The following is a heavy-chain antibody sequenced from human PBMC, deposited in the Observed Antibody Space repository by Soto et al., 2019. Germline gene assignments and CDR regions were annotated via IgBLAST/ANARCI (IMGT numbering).Heavy chain of an antibody. D-gene: IGHD3-3*01. Sequence: XGTLALLFTVCGGSISSYYWSWIRQPPGKGLEWIGYIYYSVSTNYNPSLKSRVTISVDTSKNQFSLKLSSVTAADTAVYYCARGGAHDFWSGYPHYYYYGMDVWGQRTTVTVSS. CDR1: GGSISSYY. V-gene: IGHV4-59*01. J-gene: IGHJ6*02. CDR2: IYYSVST. CDR3: ARGGAHDFWSGYPHYYYYGMDV.